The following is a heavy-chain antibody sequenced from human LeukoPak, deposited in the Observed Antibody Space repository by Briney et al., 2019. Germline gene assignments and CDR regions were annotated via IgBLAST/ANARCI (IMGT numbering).Heavy chain of an antibody. V-gene: IGHV1-2*02. CDR2: INPNSGGT. J-gene: IGHJ6*04. CDR1: GYTFTGYY. Sequence: ASVKVSCKASGYTFTGYYMHWVRQAPGQGLEWMGWINPNSGGTNYAQKFQGRVTMTRDTSISTAYMELRRLRSDDTAVYYCARDLMIRGAPRPDVWGKGTTVTVSS. D-gene: IGHD3-10*01. CDR3: ARDLMIRGAPRPDV.